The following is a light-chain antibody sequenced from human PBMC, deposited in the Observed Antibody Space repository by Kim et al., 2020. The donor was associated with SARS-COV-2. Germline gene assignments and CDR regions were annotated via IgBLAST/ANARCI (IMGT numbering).Light chain of an antibody. CDR1: QSVGSS. CDR2: DAF. V-gene: IGKV3-11*01. CDR3: QQRGNWPLT. Sequence: LSPGERATLSCRASQSVGSSFAWYQQEPGQAPRLLIYDAFSRATGIPARFSGSGSGTDFTLTISSLEPEDFAVYYCQQRGNWPLTFGQGTKVEIK. J-gene: IGKJ1*01.